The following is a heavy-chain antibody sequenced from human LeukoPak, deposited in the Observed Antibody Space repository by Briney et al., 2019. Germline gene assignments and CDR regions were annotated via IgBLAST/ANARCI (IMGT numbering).Heavy chain of an antibody. CDR2: IYYSGST. D-gene: IGHD3-22*01. V-gene: IGHV4-59*12. J-gene: IGHJ4*02. Sequence: SETLSLTCTVSGGSISSYYWSWIRQPPGKGLEWIGYIYYSGSTNYNPSLKSRVTISVDTSKNQFSLKLSSVTAADTAVYYCATNRPYYYDSSGNTWGQGTLVTVAS. CDR1: GGSISSYY. CDR3: ATNRPYYYDSSGNT.